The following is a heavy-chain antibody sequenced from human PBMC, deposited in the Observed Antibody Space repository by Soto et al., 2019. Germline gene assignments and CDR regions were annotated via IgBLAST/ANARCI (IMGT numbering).Heavy chain of an antibody. D-gene: IGHD3-3*01. Sequence: GASVKVSCKASGYTFTSYGISWVRQAPGQGLEWMGLISAYNGNTNYAQKLQGRVTMTTDTSTSTAYMELRSLRSDDTAVYYSVRGPVWSGYYFHPNWFDPWGQGTLVTVSS. CDR3: VRGPVWSGYYFHPNWFDP. CDR1: GYTFTSYG. V-gene: IGHV1-18*01. J-gene: IGHJ5*02. CDR2: ISAYNGNT.